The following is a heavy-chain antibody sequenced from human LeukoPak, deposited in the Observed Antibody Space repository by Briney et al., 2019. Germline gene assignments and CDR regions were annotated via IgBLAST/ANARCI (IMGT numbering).Heavy chain of an antibody. CDR1: GGSISSGGYS. Sequence: SQTLSLTCAVSGGSISSGGYSWSWIRQPPGKGLEWIGYIYHGGSTYYNPSLKSRVTISVDRSKNQFSLKLSSVTAADTAVYYCARRLHDYGDYGMAMEAKDAFDIWGQGTMVTVSS. V-gene: IGHV4-30-2*01. D-gene: IGHD4-17*01. CDR3: ARRLHDYGDYGMAMEAKDAFDI. CDR2: IYHGGST. J-gene: IGHJ3*02.